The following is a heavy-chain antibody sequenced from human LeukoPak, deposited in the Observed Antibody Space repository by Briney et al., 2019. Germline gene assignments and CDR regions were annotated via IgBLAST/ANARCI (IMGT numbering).Heavy chain of an antibody. V-gene: IGHV4-4*02. Sequence: SGTLSLTCAVSGGSISSSNWWSWVRHPPGKGLEWIGEIYHSGSTNYNPSLKSRVTISVDKSKTQFSLKLSSVTAADTAVYYCARIYCSGGSCYHIDYWGQGTLVTVSS. CDR1: GGSISSSNW. D-gene: IGHD2-15*01. CDR2: IYHSGST. J-gene: IGHJ4*02. CDR3: ARIYCSGGSCYHIDY.